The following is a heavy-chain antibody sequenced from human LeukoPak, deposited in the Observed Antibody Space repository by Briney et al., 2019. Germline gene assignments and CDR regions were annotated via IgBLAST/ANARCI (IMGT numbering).Heavy chain of an antibody. CDR1: GYTLTELS. Sequence: ASVKVSCKVSGYTLTELSMHWVRQAPGKGLEWMGGFDSEDGETIYAQKFQGRVTMTEDTSTDTAYMELSSLRSEDTAVYYCARGGELRYFDCFGFDIWGQGTMVTVSS. CDR2: FDSEDGET. J-gene: IGHJ3*02. D-gene: IGHD3-9*01. V-gene: IGHV1-24*01. CDR3: ARGGELRYFDCFGFDI.